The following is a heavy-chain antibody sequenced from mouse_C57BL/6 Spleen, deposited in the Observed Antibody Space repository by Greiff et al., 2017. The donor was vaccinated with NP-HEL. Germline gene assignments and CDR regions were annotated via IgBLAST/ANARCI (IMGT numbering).Heavy chain of an antibody. CDR1: GYTFTDYY. V-gene: IGHV1-19*01. CDR3: AGETTMSTTRGYYYAMDY. J-gene: IGHJ4*01. D-gene: IGHD2-4*01. Sequence: EVQLQQSGPVLVKPGASVKMSCKASGYTFTDYYMNWVKQSHGKSLEWIGVINPYNGGTSYNQKFKGKATLTVDKSSSTAYMELNSLTSEDSAVYYCAGETTMSTTRGYYYAMDYWGKGTSVTVSS. CDR2: INPYNGGT.